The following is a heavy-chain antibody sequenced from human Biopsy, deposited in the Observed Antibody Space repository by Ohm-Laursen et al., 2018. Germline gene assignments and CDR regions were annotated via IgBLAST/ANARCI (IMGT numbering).Heavy chain of an antibody. V-gene: IGHV4-34*01. CDR1: GGSFSGYY. J-gene: IGHJ5*02. CDR3: ARGTNYYGSGRNRHWFDP. Sequence: SETLSLTCAVYGGSFSGYYCSWIRQPPGQGLEWIGEINDSVRTNYNPSDRSRVTFSVDTSKNQFSLKLSSVTAADTAVYYCARGTNYYGSGRNRHWFDPWGQGTQVTVSS. D-gene: IGHD3-10*01. CDR2: INDSVRT.